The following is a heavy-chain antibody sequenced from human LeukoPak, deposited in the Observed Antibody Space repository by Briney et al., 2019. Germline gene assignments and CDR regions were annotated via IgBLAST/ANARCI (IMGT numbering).Heavy chain of an antibody. CDR3: ARDFGLKWELRPMSGY. J-gene: IGHJ4*02. D-gene: IGHD1-26*01. Sequence: ASVKVSCKASGYTFTGYYMHWVRQAPGQGLEWMGWINPNSGGTNYAQKFQGRVTMTRDTSISTAYMELSRLRSDDTAVYYCARDFGLKWELRPMSGYWGQGTLVTVSS. CDR2: INPNSGGT. CDR1: GYTFTGYY. V-gene: IGHV1-2*02.